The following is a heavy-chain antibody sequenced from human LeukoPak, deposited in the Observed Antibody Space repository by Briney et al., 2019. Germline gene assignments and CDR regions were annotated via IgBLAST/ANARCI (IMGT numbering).Heavy chain of an antibody. V-gene: IGHV1-69*13. Sequence: ASVKVSCKASGGTFSSYAISWVRQAPGQGLEWMGGIIPIFGTANYAQKFQGRVTITADESTSTAYMELSSLRSEDTAVYYCARVETEYSSGWSDYWGQGTLVTVFS. J-gene: IGHJ4*02. D-gene: IGHD6-19*01. CDR3: ARVETEYSSGWSDY. CDR2: IIPIFGTA. CDR1: GGTFSSYA.